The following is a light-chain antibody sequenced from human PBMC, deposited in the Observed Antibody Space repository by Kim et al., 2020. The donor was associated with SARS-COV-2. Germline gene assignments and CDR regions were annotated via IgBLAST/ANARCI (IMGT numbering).Light chain of an antibody. Sequence: QSFNISCTGSSADVGGFNYVYWYQQPPGTAPKLSIHDISNRPSGVPDRFSGSKSGTSASLTISGVQAEDEADYYCNSYNSSLIRLVFGTGTKVTVL. V-gene: IGLV2-14*03. CDR2: DIS. CDR1: SADVGGFNY. J-gene: IGLJ1*01. CDR3: NSYNSSLIRLV.